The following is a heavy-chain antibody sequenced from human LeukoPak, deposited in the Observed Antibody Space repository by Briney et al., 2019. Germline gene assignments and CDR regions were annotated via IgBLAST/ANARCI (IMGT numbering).Heavy chain of an antibody. V-gene: IGHV4-59*01. CDR2: IYYSGST. Sequence: SETLSLTCTVSGGSISSYYWSWIRQPPGKGLEWIGYIYYSGSTNYNPSLKSRVTISVDTSKNQFSLKLSSVTAADTAVYYCARGTTLYSRGWYAYYFDYWGQGTLVTVSS. D-gene: IGHD6-19*01. CDR1: GGSISSYY. CDR3: ARGTTLYSRGWYAYYFDY. J-gene: IGHJ4*02.